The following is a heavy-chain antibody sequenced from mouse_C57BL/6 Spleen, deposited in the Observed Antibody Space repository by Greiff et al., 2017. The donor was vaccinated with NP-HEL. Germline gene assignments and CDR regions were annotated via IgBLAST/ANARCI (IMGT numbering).Heavy chain of an antibody. J-gene: IGHJ1*03. CDR1: GFTFSSYA. Sequence: EVQGVESGGGLVKPGGSLKLSCAASGFTFSSYAMSWVRQTPEKRLEWVATISDGGSYTYYPDNVKGQFTISRDNAKNNLYLQMSHLKSEDTAMYYCARDHDYGTRYFDVWGTGTTVTVSS. CDR2: ISDGGSYT. CDR3: ARDHDYGTRYFDV. V-gene: IGHV5-4*01. D-gene: IGHD1-1*01.